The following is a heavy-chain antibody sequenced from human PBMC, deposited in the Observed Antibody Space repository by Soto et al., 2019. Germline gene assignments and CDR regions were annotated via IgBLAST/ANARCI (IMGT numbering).Heavy chain of an antibody. CDR2: ISSSISYT. J-gene: IGHJ4*02. Sequence: PGGSLRLSCGVSGFTFDDYAMHWVRQVPGKGLEWVSYISSSISYTNYADSVKGRFTISRDNAKNSLYLQMNSLRAEDTAVYYCARYIYGYVDYWGQGTLVTVPQ. CDR3: ARYIYGYVDY. D-gene: IGHD5-18*01. V-gene: IGHV3-11*06. CDR1: GFTFDDYA.